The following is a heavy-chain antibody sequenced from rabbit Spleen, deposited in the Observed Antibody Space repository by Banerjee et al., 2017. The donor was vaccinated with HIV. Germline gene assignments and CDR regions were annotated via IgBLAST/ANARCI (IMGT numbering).Heavy chain of an antibody. CDR1: GFSFSSSYY. CDR2: IYADRSGST. J-gene: IGHJ3*01. V-gene: IGHV1S40*01. CDR3: AKSYAGYGWVTRLDL. Sequence: QSLEESGGDLVKPGGSLTLTCTASGFSFSSSYYMCWVRQAPGKGLECIACIYADRSGSTYYANWAKGRFTISKTSSTTMTLQMTSLTAADTATYFCAKSYAGYGWVTRLDLWGPGTLVTVS. D-gene: IGHD7-1*01.